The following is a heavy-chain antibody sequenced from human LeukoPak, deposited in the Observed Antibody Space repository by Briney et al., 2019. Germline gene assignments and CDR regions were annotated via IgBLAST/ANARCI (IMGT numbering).Heavy chain of an antibody. CDR2: ISSGSSYK. V-gene: IGHV3-21*01. Sequence: GGSLRRSCAASGFTFSSCTMNWVRQTPGKGLEWVSPISSGSSYKYYADSVKGRFTLSRDNAKNSLYLQMNSLRAEDTAVYYCARAPYCSSTSCYFRTSRSAFDYWGQGTLVTVSS. J-gene: IGHJ4*02. CDR3: ARAPYCSSTSCYFRTSRSAFDY. D-gene: IGHD2-2*01. CDR1: GFTFSSCT.